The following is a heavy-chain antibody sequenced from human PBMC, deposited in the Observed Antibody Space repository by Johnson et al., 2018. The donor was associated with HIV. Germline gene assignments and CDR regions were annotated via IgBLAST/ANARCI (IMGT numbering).Heavy chain of an antibody. CDR1: GFTLRTYG. CDR3: LSPSDAFDI. V-gene: IGHV3-30*03. J-gene: IGHJ3*02. Sequence: QVQLVESGGGVVQPGRSLRLSCAATGFTLRTYGMHWVRQAPGKGLEWVAGISYDGTKEYYADSVKGRFTISRDNSKNTLYLQLNSLRAEDTAVYYCLSPSDAFDIWGQGTMVTVSS. CDR2: ISYDGTKE.